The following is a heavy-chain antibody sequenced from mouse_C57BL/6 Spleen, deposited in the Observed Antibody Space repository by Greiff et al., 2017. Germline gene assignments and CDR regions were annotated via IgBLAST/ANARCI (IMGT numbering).Heavy chain of an antibody. CDR2: IWRGGST. J-gene: IGHJ4*01. Sequence: VQLQESGPGLVQPSQSLSITCTVSGFSLTSYGVHWVRQSPGKGLEWLGVIWRGGSTDYNAAFMSRLSITKDNSKSQVFFKMNSLQADDTAIYYCAKTIYLYYAMDYWGQGTSVTVSS. D-gene: IGHD5-5*01. CDR3: AKTIYLYYAMDY. CDR1: GFSLTSYG. V-gene: IGHV2-5*01.